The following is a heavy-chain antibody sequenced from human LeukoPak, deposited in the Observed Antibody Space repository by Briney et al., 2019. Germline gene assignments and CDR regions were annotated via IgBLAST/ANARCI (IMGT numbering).Heavy chain of an antibody. CDR1: GFTFNSYA. CDR3: ARDPYSYDTSGPKPFDY. CDR2: ISRSSSAI. J-gene: IGHJ4*02. V-gene: IGHV3-48*02. D-gene: IGHD3-3*01. Sequence: GGSLRLSCAASGFTFNSYAMSWVRQAPGKGLEWVSYISRSSSAIYYADSVKGRFTISRDNAKNSLFLQMNSLRDEDTAVYYCARDPYSYDTSGPKPFDYWGQGTLVTVSS.